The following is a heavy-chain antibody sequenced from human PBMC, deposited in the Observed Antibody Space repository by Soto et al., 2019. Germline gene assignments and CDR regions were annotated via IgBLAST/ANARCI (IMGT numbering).Heavy chain of an antibody. CDR1: GYTFANYG. V-gene: IGHV1-18*01. J-gene: IGHJ4*02. D-gene: IGHD3-9*01. CDR3: ATGPLRYFDWSDY. CDR2: ISTYNGNT. Sequence: ASVKVSCKASGYTFANYGISWVRQAPGQGLEWMGWISTYNGNTNYAQEFQGRVTMTTDASTTTAYMELRSLRSDDTAMYYCATGPLRYFDWSDYWGQGTLVTVSS.